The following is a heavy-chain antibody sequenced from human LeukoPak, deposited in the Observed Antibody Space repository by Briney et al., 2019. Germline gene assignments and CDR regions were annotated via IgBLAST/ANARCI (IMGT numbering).Heavy chain of an antibody. V-gene: IGHV4-34*01. D-gene: IGHD6-13*01. J-gene: IGHJ1*01. CDR1: GGSFSGYY. Sequence: SETLSLTCAVHGGSFSGYYWSWIRQPPGKGLEWIGEINHSGSTNYNPSLKSRVTISVDTSKNQFSLKLSSVTAADTAVYYCATDSGIAAAGSYFQHWGQGTLVTVSS. CDR2: INHSGST. CDR3: ATDSGIAAAGSYFQH.